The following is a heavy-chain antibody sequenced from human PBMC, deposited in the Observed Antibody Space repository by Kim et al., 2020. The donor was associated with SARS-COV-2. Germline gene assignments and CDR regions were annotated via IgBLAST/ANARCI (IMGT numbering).Heavy chain of an antibody. V-gene: IGHV3-23*01. CDR2: ITGNGDDT. Sequence: GGSLRLSCAASGFTFSSYAMTWVRQAPGKGLEWVSSITGNGDDTSHADSVKRRFTISRDNSMNTLSLQMISLEAEDTAIYYCARASGGYYETSGYPFDYWGHGTLVTVSS. CDR1: GFTFSSYA. CDR3: ARASGGYYETSGYPFDY. J-gene: IGHJ4*01. D-gene: IGHD3-16*01.